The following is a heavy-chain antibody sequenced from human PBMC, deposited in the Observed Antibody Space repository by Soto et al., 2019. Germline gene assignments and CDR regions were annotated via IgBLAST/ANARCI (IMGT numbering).Heavy chain of an antibody. J-gene: IGHJ4*02. CDR1: GFTFSDYY. CDR3: ARAPSRRSPPDY. CDR2: ISSTSAYT. V-gene: IGHV3-11*05. Sequence: QVQLVESGGGLVKPGGSLRLSCTASGFTFSDYYMNWFRQAPGKGLEWVSYISSTSAYTKYADSVKGRFTISRDNAENLLYLHMDGLSAEDTAVYYCARAPSRRSPPDYWGQGTLVTVPS.